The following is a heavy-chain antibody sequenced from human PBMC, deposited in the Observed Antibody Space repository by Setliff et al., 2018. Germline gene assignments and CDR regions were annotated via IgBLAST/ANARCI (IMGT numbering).Heavy chain of an antibody. Sequence: PGGSLRLSCAASGFTFSNSWMSWVRQAPGKGLEWIGEINHSGSTNYNPSLKSRVTISVDTSKNQFSLKLSSVTAADTAVYYCARRYNFWSGYFDYWGQGTLVTVSS. CDR3: ARRYNFWSGYFDY. J-gene: IGHJ4*02. V-gene: IGHV4-34*01. CDR1: GFTFSNSW. D-gene: IGHD3-3*01. CDR2: INHSGST.